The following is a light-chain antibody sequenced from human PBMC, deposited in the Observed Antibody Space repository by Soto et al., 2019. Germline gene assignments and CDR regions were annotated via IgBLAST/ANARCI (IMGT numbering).Light chain of an antibody. Sequence: DIQMTQSPSTLSASIGDRVTITCRASQSIDSWLAWYQQKPGKAPKLLIYKASSLQSGVPSRFSGSGSGTEFTLSISGLQPDDFATYYCQHYDAYSRTFGQGTKVDVK. J-gene: IGKJ1*01. CDR3: QHYDAYSRT. CDR2: KAS. V-gene: IGKV1-5*03. CDR1: QSIDSW.